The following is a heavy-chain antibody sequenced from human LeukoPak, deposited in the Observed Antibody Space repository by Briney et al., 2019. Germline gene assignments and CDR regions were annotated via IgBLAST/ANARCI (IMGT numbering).Heavy chain of an antibody. J-gene: IGHJ4*02. V-gene: IGHV3-30-3*01. CDR3: ARGSYSGGFDY. Sequence: GRSLRLSCAASGFTFSSYAMHWVRQAPGKGLEWVAVISYDGSNKYYADSVKGRFTISRDNAKNSLYLQMNSLRAEDTAVYYCARGSYSGGFDYWGQGTLVTVSS. D-gene: IGHD1-26*01. CDR2: ISYDGSNK. CDR1: GFTFSSYA.